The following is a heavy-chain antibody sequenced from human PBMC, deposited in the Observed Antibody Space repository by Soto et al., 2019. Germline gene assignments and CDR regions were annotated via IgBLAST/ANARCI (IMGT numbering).Heavy chain of an antibody. V-gene: IGHV3-23*01. CDR3: AKDRTRSDYGMDV. Sequence: EVQLMESGGGLVQPGGSLRLSCAASGLTFSSYAMSWVRQAPGKGLEWVTAISGSGGSTYYADSVKGRFTISRDNSKNTPYMQMNGMRAEDTALYYGAKDRTRSDYGMDVWGQGTTVTGSS. CDR2: ISGSGGST. J-gene: IGHJ6*02. D-gene: IGHD4-17*01. CDR1: GLTFSSYA.